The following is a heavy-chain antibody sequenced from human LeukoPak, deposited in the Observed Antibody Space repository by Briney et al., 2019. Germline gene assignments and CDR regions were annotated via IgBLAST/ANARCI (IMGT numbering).Heavy chain of an antibody. CDR1: GGTFSSYA. Sequence: SVTVSCKASGGTFSSYAISWVRQAPGQGLEWMGGIIPIFGTANYAQKFQGRVTITADESTSTAYMELSSLRSEDTAVYYCARVGTIFGVVIVDYYYYGMDVWGQGTTVTVSS. J-gene: IGHJ6*02. CDR2: IIPIFGTA. CDR3: ARVGTIFGVVIVDYYYYGMDV. D-gene: IGHD3-3*01. V-gene: IGHV1-69*13.